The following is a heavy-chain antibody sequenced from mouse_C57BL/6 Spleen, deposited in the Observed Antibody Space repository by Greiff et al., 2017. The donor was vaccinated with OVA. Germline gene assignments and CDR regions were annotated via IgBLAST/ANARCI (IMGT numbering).Heavy chain of an antibody. Sequence: DVKLVESGGGLVKPGGSLKLSCAASGFTFSDYGMHWVRQAPEKGLEWVAYISSGSSTIYYADTVKGRFTISRDNAKNTLFLQMTSLSSEDTAMYYCARPVTTKYFDVWGTGTTVTVSS. CDR1: GFTFSDYG. D-gene: IGHD2-3*01. CDR2: ISSGSSTI. V-gene: IGHV5-17*01. J-gene: IGHJ1*03. CDR3: ARPVTTKYFDV.